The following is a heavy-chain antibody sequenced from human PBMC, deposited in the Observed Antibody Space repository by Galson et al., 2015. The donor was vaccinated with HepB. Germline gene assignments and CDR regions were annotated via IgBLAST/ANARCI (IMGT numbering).Heavy chain of an antibody. D-gene: IGHD6-19*01. CDR1: GYSFSNYA. CDR2: INTNTGNP. Sequence: SVKVSCKASGYSFSNYAMNWVRQAPGQGLEWMGWINTNTGNPTYAQGFTGRFVFSLDTFVSTAYLQISSLKAEDTAVYFCARDLSSGWFGYWGQGTLVTVSS. V-gene: IGHV7-4-1*02. J-gene: IGHJ4*02. CDR3: ARDLSSGWFGY.